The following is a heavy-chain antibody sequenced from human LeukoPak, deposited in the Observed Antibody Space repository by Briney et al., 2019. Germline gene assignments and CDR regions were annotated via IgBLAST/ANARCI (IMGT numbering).Heavy chain of an antibody. CDR2: IKQDGSEK. CDR3: VRGYYYGSGSYSYFDY. CDR1: GFTFSSYW. J-gene: IGHJ4*02. V-gene: IGHV3-7*01. Sequence: PGGSLRLSCAASGFTFSSYWMSWVRQAPGKGLEWVANIKQDGSEKYYVDSVKGRFTISRDNAKNSLYLQMNSLRAEDTAVYYCVRGYYYGSGSYSYFDYWGQGTLVTVSS. D-gene: IGHD3-10*01.